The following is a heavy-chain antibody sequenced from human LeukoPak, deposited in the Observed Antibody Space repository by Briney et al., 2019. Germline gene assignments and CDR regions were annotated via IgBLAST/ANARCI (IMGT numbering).Heavy chain of an antibody. D-gene: IGHD3-22*01. J-gene: IGHJ4*02. CDR3: ARDPVYYDSSGFDH. V-gene: IGHV3-48*01. Sequence: GGSLRLSCAASGFTFSSYSMNWVRQAPGKGLEWVSYISSSSSTIHYADSVKGRFTISRDNAKNSLYLQMNSLRAEDTAVYYCARDPVYYDSSGFDHWGQGTLVTVSS. CDR1: GFTFSSYS. CDR2: ISSSSSTI.